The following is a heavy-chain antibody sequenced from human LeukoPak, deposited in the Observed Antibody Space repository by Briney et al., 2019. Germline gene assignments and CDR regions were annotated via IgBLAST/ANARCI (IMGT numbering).Heavy chain of an antibody. CDR3: APDREGGYYDSSGAGY. V-gene: IGHV3-23*01. Sequence: GGSLRLSCAAAGLTFSTYAMSWVRQAPGKGLEWVSAISGSGGSTYYADSVKGRFTISRDNSKNTLYLQMNSLRAEDTAVYYCAPDREGGYYDSSGAGYWGQGTLVTVSS. CDR1: GLTFSTYA. D-gene: IGHD3-22*01. CDR2: ISGSGGST. J-gene: IGHJ4*02.